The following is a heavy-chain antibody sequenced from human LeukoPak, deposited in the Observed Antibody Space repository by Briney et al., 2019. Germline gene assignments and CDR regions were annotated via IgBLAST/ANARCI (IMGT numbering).Heavy chain of an antibody. D-gene: IGHD6-13*01. Sequence: GGSLRLSCAASGFTFSNYGMHWVRQAPGKGLEWVAFIRYDGSNKYYADSVKGRFTISRDNSKNTLYLQMNSLRAEDTAVYYCARDRWQQLVFFDYWGQGTLVTASS. CDR2: IRYDGSNK. V-gene: IGHV3-30*02. CDR3: ARDRWQQLVFFDY. CDR1: GFTFSNYG. J-gene: IGHJ4*02.